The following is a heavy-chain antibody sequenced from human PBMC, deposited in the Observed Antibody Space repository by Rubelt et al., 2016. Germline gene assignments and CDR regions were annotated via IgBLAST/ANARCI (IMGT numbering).Heavy chain of an antibody. J-gene: IGHJ4*02. CDR3: ARRTTTSHPPEY. CDR1: GYSFSNYFANYW. Sequence: EVQLVQSGAEVKKPGESLKISCQVSGYSFSNYFANYWIGWVRQMPGKGLEWMGTIYPGDSDTRYSPSFQGQVTISADKSISTAYLQWSSLKASDSAMYYCARRTTTSHPPEYWGQGTLVTVSS. CDR2: IYPGDSDT. V-gene: IGHV5-51*01. D-gene: IGHD2-2*01.